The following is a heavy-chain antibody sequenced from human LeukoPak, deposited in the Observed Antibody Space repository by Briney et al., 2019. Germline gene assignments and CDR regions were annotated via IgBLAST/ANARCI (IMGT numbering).Heavy chain of an antibody. CDR3: ARQTGSGLFTLP. CDR2: IFYSGST. CDR1: GGSISSSTYY. Sequence: SETLSLTCTVSGGSISSSTYYWAWIRQPPGKGLEWIGNIFYSGSTYYNPSLKSRATISIDSSKNQFSLMLSSVTAADTAVYYCARQTGSGLFTLPGGQGTLVTVSS. D-gene: IGHD3/OR15-3a*01. J-gene: IGHJ4*02. V-gene: IGHV4-39*01.